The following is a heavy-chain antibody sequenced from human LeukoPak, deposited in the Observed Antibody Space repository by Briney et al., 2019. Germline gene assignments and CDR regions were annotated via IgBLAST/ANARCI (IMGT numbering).Heavy chain of an antibody. Sequence: PSETLSLTCSVSGASISSGTYYWAWPRQPPGKGLEWIGSTCHRGNTHYSPSLRGRVTISADTSDNKLSVRLTSVTAAAPAVYYCARHVVGPGYSSVPNLDYWGQGTLVTVS. V-gene: IGHV4-39*01. CDR3: ARHVVGPGYSSVPNLDY. J-gene: IGHJ4*02. D-gene: IGHD2-15*01. CDR1: GASISSGTYY. CDR2: TCHRGNT.